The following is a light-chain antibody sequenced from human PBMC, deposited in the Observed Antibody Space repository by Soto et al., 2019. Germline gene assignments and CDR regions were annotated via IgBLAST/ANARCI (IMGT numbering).Light chain of an antibody. CDR2: LDF. CDR3: MQALQTPYT. CDR1: QRLLHSNGNIF. Sequence: EIVMTQSPPSLTVTPGEPASISCSSSQRLLHSNGNIFLDWYLQKPGQSPQLLIHLDFNRASGVPDRVSGSGAGTDFTLKISRVEAEDARVYYCMQALQTPYTFGKGTKVDIK. J-gene: IGKJ2*01. V-gene: IGKV2-28*01.